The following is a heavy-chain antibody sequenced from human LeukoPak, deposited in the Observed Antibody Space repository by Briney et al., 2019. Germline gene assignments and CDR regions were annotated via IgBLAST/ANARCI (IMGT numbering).Heavy chain of an antibody. D-gene: IGHD6-19*01. CDR1: GYTFTSYG. V-gene: IGHV1-18*01. Sequence: ASVKVSCKASGYTFTSYGICWVRQAPGQGLGWMGWISGYNGKTKYAQKFQGRVTMTTDTSTNTAYMELRSLSSDDTAVYYCARSGGPGYSSGWYGELDYWGQGTLVTVSS. CDR2: ISGYNGKT. CDR3: ARSGGPGYSSGWYGELDY. J-gene: IGHJ4*02.